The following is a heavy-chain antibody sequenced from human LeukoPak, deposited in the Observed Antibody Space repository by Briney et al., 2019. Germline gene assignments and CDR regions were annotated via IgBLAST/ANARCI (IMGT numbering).Heavy chain of an antibody. CDR2: IYTSGST. V-gene: IGHV4-61*02. CDR3: ARDWGYYYMDV. Sequence: SETLSLTCTVSGGSISSGSYYWSWIRQPAGKGLEWIGRIYTSGSTNYNPSLKSRVTISVGTSKNQFSLKLSSVTAADTAVYYCARDWGYYYMDVWGKGTTVTISS. J-gene: IGHJ6*03. CDR1: GGSISSGSYY. D-gene: IGHD2-15*01.